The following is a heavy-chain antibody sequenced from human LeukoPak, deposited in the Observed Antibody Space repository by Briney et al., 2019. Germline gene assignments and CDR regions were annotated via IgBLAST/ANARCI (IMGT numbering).Heavy chain of an antibody. CDR3: ARDRYSYGFALDC. CDR1: GFTVSNNY. J-gene: IGHJ4*02. CDR2: IHSGGST. Sequence: GGSLRLSCAASGFTVSNNYMTWVRQAPGKGLEWVSVIHSGGSTYYADSVEGRFTISRDNSKNTLYLQMNSLRAEDSAVYYCARDRYSYGFALDCWGQGTLVTVSS. V-gene: IGHV3-66*02. D-gene: IGHD5-18*01.